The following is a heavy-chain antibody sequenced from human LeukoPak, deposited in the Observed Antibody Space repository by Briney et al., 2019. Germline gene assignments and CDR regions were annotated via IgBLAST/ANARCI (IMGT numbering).Heavy chain of an antibody. J-gene: IGHJ4*02. CDR1: GLTFSSHW. CDR2: ITNDGSST. CDR3: ATQQEGNPAY. Sequence: PGGSLRLCCAASGLTFSSHWMHWGRKARGKGLVLVSRITNDGSSTTYADSVNGRFTISRDNAKNMLYLQVNSLRAEDTAVYYCATQQEGNPAYWGQGTLVTVSS. V-gene: IGHV3-74*01. D-gene: IGHD1-14*01.